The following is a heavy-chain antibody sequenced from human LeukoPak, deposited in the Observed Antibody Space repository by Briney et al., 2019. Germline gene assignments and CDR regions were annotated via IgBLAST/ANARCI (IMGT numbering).Heavy chain of an antibody. J-gene: IGHJ4*01. CDR3: AKFLPTHIVVANYYFDY. V-gene: IGHV3-23*01. D-gene: IGHD2-21*01. Sequence: GGSLRLSCAASGFTFSNYGMNWVRQAPGKGLEWVSGISGRGGSTYYADSVKGRFTISRDNSKNTLYLQMNSLRAEDTAVYYCAKFLPTHIVVANYYFDYWGQGPLVTVSS. CDR2: ISGRGGST. CDR1: GFTFSNYG.